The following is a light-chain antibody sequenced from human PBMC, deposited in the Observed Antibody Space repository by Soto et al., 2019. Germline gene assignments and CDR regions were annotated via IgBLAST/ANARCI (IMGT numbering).Light chain of an antibody. CDR2: SNN. V-gene: IGLV1-44*01. Sequence: QSVLTQPPSASGTPGQRVTISCSGSTSNIGSNTVNWYQQLPGTAPKLLIYSNNQRHSGVPDRFSGSKSGTSASLAISGLQSEDEADYDCAAWDDSLNGWVFGGGTKLTVL. J-gene: IGLJ3*02. CDR3: AAWDDSLNGWV. CDR1: TSNIGSNT.